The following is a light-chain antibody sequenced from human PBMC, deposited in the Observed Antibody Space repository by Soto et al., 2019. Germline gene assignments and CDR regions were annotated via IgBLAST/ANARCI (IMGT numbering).Light chain of an antibody. CDR3: QQYNNWPYT. CDR1: QSFSSN. Sequence: EIVMTQSPATLSVSPGERATLSCRASQSFSSNLAWYQQKPGQAARLLIYGASTRATGIPARFSGSGSGTEFTLTISSLQSEDFAVYYCQQYNNWPYTFGQGTKLEIK. J-gene: IGKJ2*01. V-gene: IGKV3-15*01. CDR2: GAS.